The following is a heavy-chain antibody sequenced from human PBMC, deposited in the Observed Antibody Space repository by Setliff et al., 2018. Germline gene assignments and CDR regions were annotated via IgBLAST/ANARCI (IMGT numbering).Heavy chain of an antibody. V-gene: IGHV1-18*01. Sequence: RASVKVSCKASGYIFTSYAINWVRQAPGQGLEWMGSISAYNANTNYAQNLQGRVTMTRDTSTSTAYMELRSLRSDDTAVYYCAREPLWGSHDAFDIWGQGTMVTVSS. CDR1: GYIFTSYA. CDR2: ISAYNANT. J-gene: IGHJ3*02. CDR3: AREPLWGSHDAFDI. D-gene: IGHD7-27*01.